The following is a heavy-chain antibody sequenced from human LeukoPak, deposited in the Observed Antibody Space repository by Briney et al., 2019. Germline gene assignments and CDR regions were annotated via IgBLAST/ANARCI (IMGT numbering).Heavy chain of an antibody. CDR1: GSTFSNYA. CDR2: LSDNGGSP. CDR3: AKDPETYSSRWFDS. D-gene: IGHD2-21*01. Sequence: GGSLRLSCAASGSTFSNYAMSWVRQAPGKGLEWVSSLSDNGGSPYYADSVKGRFTNSRDNSKNTLYLHMNSLRVEDTAVYYCAKDPETYSSRWFDSWGQGTLVTVSS. V-gene: IGHV3-23*01. J-gene: IGHJ5*01.